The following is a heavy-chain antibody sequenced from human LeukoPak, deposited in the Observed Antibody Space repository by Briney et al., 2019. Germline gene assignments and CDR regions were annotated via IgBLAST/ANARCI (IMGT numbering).Heavy chain of an antibody. D-gene: IGHD2-15*01. CDR2: ITNSGDDA. CDR3: AKGSLPWCSGARCSPLDY. J-gene: IGHJ4*02. CDR1: GFSFSNYA. V-gene: IGHV3-23*01. Sequence: GGSLRLSCAASGFSFSNYAMSWVRQAPGEGLEWVSVITNSGDDAHHADSVKGRFTVSRDNSKNTLYLQMRSLGVDDTAVYYCAKGSLPWCSGARCSPLDYWRQGTLVSVSS.